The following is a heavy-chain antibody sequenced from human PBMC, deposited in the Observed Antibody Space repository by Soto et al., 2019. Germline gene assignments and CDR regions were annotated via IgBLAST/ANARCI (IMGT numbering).Heavy chain of an antibody. D-gene: IGHD2-2*01. CDR2: ISGSARGT. V-gene: IGHV3-23*01. CDR3: AREDCSSTSCYGGAFDY. J-gene: IGHJ4*02. CDR1: GFTFGSSA. Sequence: GGSLRLSCAASGFTFGSSAMSWVRQAPGKGLEWVSSISGSARGTYYADSVKGRFTISRDNSKNKMDLQMNTLRAEDTAVYYCAREDCSSTSCYGGAFDYWGQGTLVTVSS.